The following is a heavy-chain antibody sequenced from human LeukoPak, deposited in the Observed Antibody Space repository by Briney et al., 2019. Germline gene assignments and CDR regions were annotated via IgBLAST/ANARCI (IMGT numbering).Heavy chain of an antibody. D-gene: IGHD6-13*01. V-gene: IGHV3-33*01. CDR2: IWYDGSNK. CDR1: GFTFSSYG. Sequence: GGSLRLSCAASGFTFSSYGMHWVRQAPGKGLEGVAVIWYDGSNKYYADSVKGRFTISRDNSKNTLYLQMNSLRAEDTAVYYCARGAQQYASQRRQLVLSCWGQGTLVTVSS. J-gene: IGHJ4*02. CDR3: ARGAQQYASQRRQLVLSC.